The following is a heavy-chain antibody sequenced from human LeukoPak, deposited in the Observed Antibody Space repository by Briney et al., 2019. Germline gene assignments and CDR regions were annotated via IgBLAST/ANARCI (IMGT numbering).Heavy chain of an antibody. J-gene: IGHJ4*02. V-gene: IGHV4-59*12. Sequence: PSETLSLTCTVSGGSISSYYWSWIRQPPGKGLEWIGYIYYSGSTNYNPSLKSRVTISVDTSKNQFSLKLSSVTAADTAVYYCASQRGGDSTSLDYWGQGTLVTVSS. D-gene: IGHD2-2*01. CDR3: ASQRGGDSTSLDY. CDR2: IYYSGST. CDR1: GGSISSYY.